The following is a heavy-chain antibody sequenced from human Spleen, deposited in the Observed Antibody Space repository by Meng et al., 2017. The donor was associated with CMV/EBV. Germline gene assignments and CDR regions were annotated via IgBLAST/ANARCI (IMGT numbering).Heavy chain of an antibody. CDR1: GFTFSGSA. J-gene: IGHJ6*02. CDR3: TRHESPYGMDV. V-gene: IGHV3-73*01. Sequence: GESLKISCAASGFTFSGSAMHWVRQASGKGLEWVGRIRSKANSYATAYAASVKGRFTISRDDSKNTAYLQMNSLKTEDTAVYYCTRHESPYGMDVWGQGTMVTVSS. CDR2: IRSKANSYAT.